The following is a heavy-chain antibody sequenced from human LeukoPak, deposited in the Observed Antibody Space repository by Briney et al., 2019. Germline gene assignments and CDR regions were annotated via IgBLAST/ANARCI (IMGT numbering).Heavy chain of an antibody. CDR2: IYSGGST. J-gene: IGHJ4*02. CDR1: GFTFSDYY. V-gene: IGHV3-66*01. D-gene: IGHD6-19*01. Sequence: GGSLRLSCAASGFTFSDYYMSWIRQAPGKGLEWVSVIYSGGSTYYAASVKGRFTISRDNSKNTLYLQMNSLRAEDTAVYYCARTSIAVAVDYWGQGTLVTVSS. CDR3: ARTSIAVAVDY.